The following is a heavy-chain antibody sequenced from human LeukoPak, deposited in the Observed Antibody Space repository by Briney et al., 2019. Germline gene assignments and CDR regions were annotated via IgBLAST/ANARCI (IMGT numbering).Heavy chain of an antibody. CDR2: IYCSGST. J-gene: IGHJ4*02. D-gene: IGHD5-24*01. CDR3: ARDPDGYSPFDY. Sequence: SETLSLTCTVSGGSISSYYWSWIRQPPGKGLEWIGYIYCSGSTNYDPSLKSRVTISVDTSKNQFSLKLSSVTAADTAVYYCARDPDGYSPFDYWGQGTLVTVSS. V-gene: IGHV4-59*01. CDR1: GGSISSYY.